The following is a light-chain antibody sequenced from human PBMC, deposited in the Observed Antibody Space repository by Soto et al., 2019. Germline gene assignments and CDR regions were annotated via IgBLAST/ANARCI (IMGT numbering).Light chain of an antibody. Sequence: QSALTQPASVSGSPGQSITISCTGTSSDVGGYNYVSWYQQHPGKAPKLMIYEVSNRPSGVSNRFSGSKSGNTASLTISGLQAEDEADYYSSSYTSSSRYVFGTGTKLTVL. CDR2: EVS. V-gene: IGLV2-14*01. J-gene: IGLJ1*01. CDR3: SSYTSSSRYV. CDR1: SSDVGGYNY.